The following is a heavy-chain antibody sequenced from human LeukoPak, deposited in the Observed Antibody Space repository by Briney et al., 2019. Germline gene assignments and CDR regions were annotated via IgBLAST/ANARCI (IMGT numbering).Heavy chain of an antibody. J-gene: IGHJ3*02. Sequence: SETLSLTCTVSGGSISSGGYYWSWIRQPPGKGLEWIGYIYHSGSTYYNPSLKSRVTISVDTSKSQFSLNLSSVTAADTAVYYCARPGVGSGRYGAFDIWGQGTMVTVSS. CDR1: GGSISSGGYY. CDR2: IYHSGST. V-gene: IGHV4-30-2*01. CDR3: ARPGVGSGRYGAFDI. D-gene: IGHD5-18*01.